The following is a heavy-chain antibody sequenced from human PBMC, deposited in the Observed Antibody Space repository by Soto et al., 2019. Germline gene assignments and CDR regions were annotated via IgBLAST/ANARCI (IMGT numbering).Heavy chain of an antibody. V-gene: IGHV1-69*13. CDR3: ARGIVDYDSSGYYGYYYYGMDV. D-gene: IGHD3-22*01. CDR1: GGTFSSYA. J-gene: IGHJ6*02. CDR2: IIPIFGTA. Sequence: LVKVSCKASGGTFSSYAISWVRQAPGQGLEWMGGIIPIFGTANYAQKFQGRVTITADESTSTAYMELSSLRSEDTAVYYCARGIVDYDSSGYYGYYYYGMDVWGQGTTVTVSS.